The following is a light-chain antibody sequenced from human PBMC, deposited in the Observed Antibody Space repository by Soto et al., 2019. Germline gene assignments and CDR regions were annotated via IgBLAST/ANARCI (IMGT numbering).Light chain of an antibody. J-gene: IGLJ3*02. V-gene: IGLV1-44*01. CDR3: AAWDDSLNGWV. Sequence: QSVLTQPPSASGTPGQRVTISCSGSSPNIGSNTVNWYQQLPGTAPKLFIYSNEQRPSGVPDRFSGSKSGTSASLAISGLQSEDEADYYCAAWDDSLNGWVFGGGTKLTVL. CDR2: SNE. CDR1: SPNIGSNT.